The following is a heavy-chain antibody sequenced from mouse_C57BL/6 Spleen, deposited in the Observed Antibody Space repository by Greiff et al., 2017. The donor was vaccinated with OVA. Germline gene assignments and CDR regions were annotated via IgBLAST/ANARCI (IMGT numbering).Heavy chain of an antibody. CDR1: GYTFTDYY. J-gene: IGHJ2*01. CDR2: IYPGSGNT. V-gene: IGHV1-76*01. Sequence: QVQLQQSGAELVRPGASVKLSCKASGYTFTDYYINWVKQRPGQGLEWIARIYPGSGNTYYNEKFKGKATLTAEKSSSTAYMQLSSLTSEDSAVYFCAREGHDYDGGPPFDYWGQGTTLTVSS. CDR3: AREGHDYDGGPPFDY. D-gene: IGHD2-4*01.